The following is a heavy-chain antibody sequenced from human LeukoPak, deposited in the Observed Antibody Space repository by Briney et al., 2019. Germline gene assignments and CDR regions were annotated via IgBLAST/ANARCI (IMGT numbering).Heavy chain of an antibody. V-gene: IGHV1-2*02. J-gene: IGHJ4*02. CDR3: ARVVAVAGYYFDY. CDR1: GYTFTGYY. Sequence: ASVKVSCKASGYTFTGYYTHWVRQAPGQGLEWMGWINPNSGGTNYAQKFQGRVTMTRDTSISTAYMELSRLRSDDTAVYYCARVVAVAGYYFDYWGQGTLVTVSS. CDR2: INPNSGGT. D-gene: IGHD6-19*01.